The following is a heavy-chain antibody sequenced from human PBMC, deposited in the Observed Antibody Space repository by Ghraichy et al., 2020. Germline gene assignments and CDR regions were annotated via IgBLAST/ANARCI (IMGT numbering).Heavy chain of an antibody. CDR2: ISSSGGST. J-gene: IGHJ3*02. D-gene: IGHD3-3*01. CDR1: GFTFSRYA. CDR3: AKGTYFSPPHQSSAFDI. V-gene: IGHV3-23*01. Sequence: GGSLRLSCAASGFTFSRYAMNWVRQAPGKGLEWISSISSSGGSTYYADSVKGRFTISRDNSKNTLYLQMDSLRAEDTAVYYCAKGTYFSPPHQSSAFDIWGQGTMVTVSS.